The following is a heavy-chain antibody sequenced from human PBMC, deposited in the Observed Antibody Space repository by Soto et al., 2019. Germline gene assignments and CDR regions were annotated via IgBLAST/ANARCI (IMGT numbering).Heavy chain of an antibody. V-gene: IGHV3-33*01. Sequence: GGSLRLSCAASGFTFSSYGMHWVRQAPGKGLEWVAVIWYDGSNKYYADSVKGRFTISGDNSKNTLYLQMNSLRAEDTAVYYCARYEAPYYYDSSGYSRGDYGMDVWGQGTTVTVSS. CDR1: GFTFSSYG. CDR2: IWYDGSNK. J-gene: IGHJ6*02. D-gene: IGHD3-22*01. CDR3: ARYEAPYYYDSSGYSRGDYGMDV.